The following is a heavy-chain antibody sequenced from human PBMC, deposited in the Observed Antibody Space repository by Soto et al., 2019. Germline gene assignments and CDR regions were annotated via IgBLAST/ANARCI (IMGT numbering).Heavy chain of an antibody. CDR3: AKVLAAAGTGSHYYYGMDV. CDR1: GFTFSTEA. J-gene: IGHJ6*02. Sequence: RGGPRLSCAASGFTFSTEAMSWGRRAAGTGRGWVSAMSGSGGSTYYADSVKGRFTLSRDNSKNTLYLQMNSLRAEDTAVYYCAKVLAAAGTGSHYYYGMDVWGQGTTVTVSS. V-gene: IGHV3-23*01. CDR2: MSGSGGST. D-gene: IGHD6-13*01.